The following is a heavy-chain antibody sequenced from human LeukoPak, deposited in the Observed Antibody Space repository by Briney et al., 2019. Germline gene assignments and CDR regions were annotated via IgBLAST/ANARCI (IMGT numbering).Heavy chain of an antibody. V-gene: IGHV1-8*01. J-gene: IGHJ6*02. CDR3: ARGLGSSSGWYLGYYYYGMDV. Sequence: GASVKVSCKASGYTFTSYDINWVRQATGQGLEWMGWMNPNSGNTGYAQKFQGRVTMTRNTSISTAYMELSSLRSEDTAVYYCARGLGSSSGWYLGYYYYGMDVWGQGTTVTVSS. CDR1: GYTFTSYD. CDR2: MNPNSGNT. D-gene: IGHD6-19*01.